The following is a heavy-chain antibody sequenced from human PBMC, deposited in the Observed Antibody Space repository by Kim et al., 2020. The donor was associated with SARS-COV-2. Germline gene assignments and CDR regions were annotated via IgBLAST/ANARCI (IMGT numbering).Heavy chain of an antibody. V-gene: IGHV3-30*04. Sequence: GGSLRLSCAASGFTFSSYAMHWVRQAPGKGREWVAVISYDGSNKYYADSVKGRFTISRDNSKNTLYLQMNSLRAEDTAVYYCARGTIAAAVGIGYWGQGTLVTVSS. J-gene: IGHJ4*02. D-gene: IGHD6-13*01. CDR1: GFTFSSYA. CDR3: ARGTIAAAVGIGY. CDR2: ISYDGSNK.